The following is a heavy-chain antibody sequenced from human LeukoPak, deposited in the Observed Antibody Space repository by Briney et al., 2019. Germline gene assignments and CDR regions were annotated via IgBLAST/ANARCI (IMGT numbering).Heavy chain of an antibody. CDR2: IKQDGSGK. Sequence: PGGSLRLSCAASGFTFSSYWMSWVRQAPGKGLEWVANIKQDGSGKYYVDSVKGRFTISRDNAKNSLYLQMNSLRAEDTAVYYCAKYYYDSSGYYPWFDYWGQGTLVTVSS. CDR1: GFTFSSYW. J-gene: IGHJ4*02. CDR3: AKYYYDSSGYYPWFDY. V-gene: IGHV3-7*01. D-gene: IGHD3-22*01.